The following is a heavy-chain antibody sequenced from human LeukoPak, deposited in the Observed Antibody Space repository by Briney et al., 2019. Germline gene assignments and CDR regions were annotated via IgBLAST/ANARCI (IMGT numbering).Heavy chain of an antibody. CDR3: AKDRGGYDPNYFDY. J-gene: IGHJ4*02. V-gene: IGHV3-23*01. CDR1: VFTFSSYA. CDR2: ISGGGVST. D-gene: IGHD5-12*01. Sequence: SGGSLRLSCAASVFTFSSYAMSCVREAPGKGLGWVSAISGGGVSTYYADSVRGRVTISRDNSKNTLYLQMNSLRAEDTAVYYCAKDRGGYDPNYFDYWGQGNLVTVSS.